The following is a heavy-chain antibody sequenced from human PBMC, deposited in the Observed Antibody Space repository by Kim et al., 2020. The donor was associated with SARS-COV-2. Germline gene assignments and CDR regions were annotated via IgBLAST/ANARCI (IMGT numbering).Heavy chain of an antibody. V-gene: IGHV4-59*13. CDR1: GGSISSYY. CDR2: IYYSGST. J-gene: IGHJ6*02. D-gene: IGHD4-17*01. Sequence: SETLSLTCTVSGGSISSYYWSWIRQPPGKGLEWIGYIYYSGSTNYNPSLKSRVTISVDTSKNQFSLKLSSVTAADTAVYYCARVDYGDYGGAEYYYYGMDVWGQGTTVTVSS. CDR3: ARVDYGDYGGAEYYYYGMDV.